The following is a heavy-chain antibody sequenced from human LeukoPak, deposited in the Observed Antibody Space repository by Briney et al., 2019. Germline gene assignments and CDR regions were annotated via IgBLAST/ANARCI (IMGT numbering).Heavy chain of an antibody. D-gene: IGHD4-17*01. V-gene: IGHV4-39*07. CDR1: SGSISSSSYY. CDR2: IYYSGST. J-gene: IGHJ4*02. Sequence: SETLSLTCTVSSGSISSSSYYWGWIRQPPGKGLEWIGSIYYSGSTYYNPSLKSRVTMSVDTSKNQFSLKLSSVTAADTAVYYCAREDGVTGGDYSFDYWGQGTLVTVSS. CDR3: AREDGVTGGDYSFDY.